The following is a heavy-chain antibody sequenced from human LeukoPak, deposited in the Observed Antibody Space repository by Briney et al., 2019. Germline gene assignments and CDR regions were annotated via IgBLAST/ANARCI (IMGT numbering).Heavy chain of an antibody. CDR2: IGTAGDT. J-gene: IGHJ3*02. Sequence: PGGSLRLSCAASGFTFSSYDMHWGRQATGKGLEWVSAIGTAGDTYYPGSVKGRFTISRENAKNSLYLQMNSLRAGDTAVYYCARALGVVGGMAFDIWGQGTMVTVSS. D-gene: IGHD2-15*01. CDR1: GFTFSSYD. V-gene: IGHV3-13*01. CDR3: ARALGVVGGMAFDI.